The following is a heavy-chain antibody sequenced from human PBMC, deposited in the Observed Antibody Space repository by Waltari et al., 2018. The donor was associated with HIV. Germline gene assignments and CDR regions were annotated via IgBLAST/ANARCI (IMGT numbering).Heavy chain of an antibody. CDR2: IRGKAFSGST. CDR1: GFTFGDYG. V-gene: IGHV3-49*03. J-gene: IGHJ4*02. CDR3: TRSLLATANLWSGGY. D-gene: IGHD2-21*02. Sequence: EVHLVESGGGLVQPGRSLRLSCTASGFTFGDYGISWYRQAPGKGLEWLNLIRGKAFSGSTEYAASVKGRVTGSRDDSKSIAYLQINSLKTEDTAVYYCTRSLLATANLWSGGYWGQGALVTVSS.